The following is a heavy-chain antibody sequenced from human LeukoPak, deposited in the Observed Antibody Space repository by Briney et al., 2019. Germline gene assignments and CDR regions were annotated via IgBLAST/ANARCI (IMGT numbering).Heavy chain of an antibody. CDR2: VDPEDGET. D-gene: IGHD3-10*01. J-gene: IGHJ4*02. CDR3: ARRTRFGELAVDY. CDR1: GYTFTDYY. Sequence: ASVKVSCKVSGYTFTDYYMHWVQQAPGKGLEWMGLVDPEDGETIYAEKFQGRVTITADTSTDTAYMELSSLRSEDTAVYYCARRTRFGELAVDYWGQGTLVTVSS. V-gene: IGHV1-69-2*01.